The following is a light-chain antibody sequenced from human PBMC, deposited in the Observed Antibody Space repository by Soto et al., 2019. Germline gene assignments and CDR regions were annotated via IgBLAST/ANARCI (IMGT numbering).Light chain of an antibody. CDR1: QSVSSSY. V-gene: IGKV3-20*01. Sequence: EIVLTQSPGTLSLSPGERATLSCRASQSVSSSYLAWYQQKPGQAPRLLIYIASTRAPGVPDRFSGSGSGTDFTLTIIRLEPEDFAVYYCQQYGSPPWTFGQGTKVEIK. J-gene: IGKJ1*01. CDR3: QQYGSPPWT. CDR2: IAS.